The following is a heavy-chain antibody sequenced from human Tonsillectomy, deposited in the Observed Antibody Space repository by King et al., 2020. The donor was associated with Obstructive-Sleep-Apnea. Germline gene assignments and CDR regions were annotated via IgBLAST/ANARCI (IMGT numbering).Heavy chain of an antibody. V-gene: IGHV5-51*01. Sequence: QLVQSGAEVKKPGESLKISCKGSGYSFTSYWIGWVRQMPGKGLEWMGIIYPGDSDTRYSPAFQGQVTITADKSISTAYLQWSSLKASDTAMYYWARPTAGYCSGGSCSGAFDIWGRGTMVTVSS. J-gene: IGHJ3*02. CDR3: ARPTAGYCSGGSCSGAFDI. CDR2: IYPGDSDT. CDR1: GYSFTSYW. D-gene: IGHD2-15*01.